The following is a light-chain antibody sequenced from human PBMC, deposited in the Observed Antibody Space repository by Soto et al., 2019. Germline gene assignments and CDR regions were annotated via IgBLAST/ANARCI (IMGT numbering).Light chain of an antibody. CDR2: KAS. CDR1: QSISSW. Sequence: DIQMTQSPSTLSASVGDRVTITCRASQSISSWLAWYQQKPGKAPKLLIYKASTLESGVPSRFSGSGSGTEVTLTISSLQPDDFAIYYCQQYNSDSQTFGQGTKVEIK. V-gene: IGKV1-5*03. J-gene: IGKJ1*01. CDR3: QQYNSDSQT.